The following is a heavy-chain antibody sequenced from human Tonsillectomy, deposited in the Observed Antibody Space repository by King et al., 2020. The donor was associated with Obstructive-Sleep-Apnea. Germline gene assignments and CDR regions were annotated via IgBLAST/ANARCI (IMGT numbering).Heavy chain of an antibody. Sequence: QLVQSGAEVKKPGSSVKVSCKASGGTLRSYAISWVRQAPGQGLEWMGGIIPMFGSTNYAQKFQGRVTITADESTSTAYMELSSLSSEDTALYYCARANCGGDCHSGYYYVMDVWGQGTAVTVSS. V-gene: IGHV1-69*01. J-gene: IGHJ6*02. D-gene: IGHD2-21*02. CDR1: GGTLRSYA. CDR2: IIPMFGST. CDR3: ARANCGGDCHSGYYYVMDV.